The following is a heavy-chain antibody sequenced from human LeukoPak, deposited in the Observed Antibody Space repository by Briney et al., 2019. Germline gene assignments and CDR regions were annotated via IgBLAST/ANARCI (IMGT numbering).Heavy chain of an antibody. CDR1: GFTFSGYG. Sequence: PGGSLRLSCAASGFTFSGYGMHWVRQAPGKGLEWVAFIRYDGSNKCYADSVKGRFTISRDNSKNTLYLQMNSLRAEDTAVYYCAKRHAPYYDFWSGYHLDYWGQGTLVTVSS. CDR2: IRYDGSNK. V-gene: IGHV3-30*02. CDR3: AKRHAPYYDFWSGYHLDY. D-gene: IGHD3-3*01. J-gene: IGHJ4*02.